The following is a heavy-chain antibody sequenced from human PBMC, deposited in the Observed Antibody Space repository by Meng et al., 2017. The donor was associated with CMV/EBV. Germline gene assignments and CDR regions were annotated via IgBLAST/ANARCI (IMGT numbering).Heavy chain of an antibody. CDR2: INPSGGST. V-gene: IGHV1-46*01. CDR3: AREIRRGGWYSDYYYGMDV. D-gene: IGHD6-19*01. Sequence: ASVTVSCKASGYTFTSYYMHWVRQAPGHGLEWMGIINPSGGSTSYAQKFQGRVTMTRDTSTSTVYMELSSLRSEDTAVYYCAREIRRGGWYSDYYYGMDVWGQGTTVTVS. CDR1: GYTFTSYY. J-gene: IGHJ6*02.